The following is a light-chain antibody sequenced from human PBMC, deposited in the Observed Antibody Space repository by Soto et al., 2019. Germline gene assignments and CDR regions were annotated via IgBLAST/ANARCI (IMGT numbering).Light chain of an antibody. CDR1: SSNIGSNT. CDR2: NDN. CDR3: AAWDASLNGYV. V-gene: IGLV1-44*01. Sequence: QSALNQPPSASGTPGQRVTISCSGSSSNIGSNTVNWYQQLPGTAPKLLIYNDNQRPSGVPDRFSGSKSGTSASLAISGLQSGDEADYACAAWDASLNGYVFGTGTKVTVL. J-gene: IGLJ1*01.